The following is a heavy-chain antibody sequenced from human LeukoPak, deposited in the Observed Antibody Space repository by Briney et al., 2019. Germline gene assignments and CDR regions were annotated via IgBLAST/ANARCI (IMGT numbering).Heavy chain of an antibody. CDR3: AREATGTLYY. D-gene: IGHD1-1*01. CDR1: GFIFSTYG. V-gene: IGHV3-30*03. CDR2: ISYAGSNK. J-gene: IGHJ4*02. Sequence: GGSLRLSCAASGFIFSTYGMHWVRQAPGKGLEWVAAISYAGSNKYYADSVKGRFSISRDNSKNTLYLQMNSLRAEDTAVYYCAREATGTLYYWGQGSLVTVSS.